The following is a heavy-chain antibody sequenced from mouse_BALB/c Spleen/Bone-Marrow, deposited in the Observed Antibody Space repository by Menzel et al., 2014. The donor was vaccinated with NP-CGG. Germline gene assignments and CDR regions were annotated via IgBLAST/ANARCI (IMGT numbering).Heavy chain of an antibody. J-gene: IGHJ2*01. CDR1: GFNIKDTF. V-gene: IGHV14-3*02. Sequence: EVKLVESGAELVKPGASVKLSCAASGFNIKDTFIHWVKQRPEQGLEWIGSIDPANDNSKFDPKFQGKATLTADTSSSTAYLQLSSLTSEDTAVYFCTRNYVSHYFDYWGQGTTLTVSS. CDR2: IDPANDNS. CDR3: TRNYVSHYFDY. D-gene: IGHD1-1*01.